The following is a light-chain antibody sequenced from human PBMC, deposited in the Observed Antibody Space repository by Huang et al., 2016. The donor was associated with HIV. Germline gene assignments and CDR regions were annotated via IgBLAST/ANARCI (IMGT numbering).Light chain of an antibody. CDR3: QQYNNWPIT. CDR2: GAS. CDR1: QSVGSN. Sequence: EIVMTQSPATLSVSPGERATLSCRASQSVGSNLAWYQQKPGQAPRLLIYGASTRANGIPARFSGSVSGTEFTLTISSLQSEDFAVYYCQQYNNWPITFGQGTRLEIK. V-gene: IGKV3D-15*01. J-gene: IGKJ5*01.